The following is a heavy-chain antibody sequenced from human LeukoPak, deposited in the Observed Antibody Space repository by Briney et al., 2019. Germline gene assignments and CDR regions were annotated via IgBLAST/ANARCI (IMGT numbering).Heavy chain of an antibody. CDR3: VRGTYGDYSFDF. D-gene: IGHD4-17*01. J-gene: IGHJ4*02. V-gene: IGHV3-11*04. Sequence: XQAPGXXXXCVSFISSTGTTIYYADSVKGRFTISRDDAKVSLYLQMSSLRAEDTAVYYCVRGTYGDYSFDFWGQGTLVTVSS. CDR2: ISSTGTTI.